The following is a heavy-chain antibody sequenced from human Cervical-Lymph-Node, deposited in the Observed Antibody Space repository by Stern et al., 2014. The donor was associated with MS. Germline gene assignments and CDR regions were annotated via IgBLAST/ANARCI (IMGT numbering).Heavy chain of an antibody. J-gene: IGHJ4*02. CDR3: ARSLRPNWGSDY. CDR2: IYYSGST. CDR1: GGSISSYY. Sequence: QLQLQESGPGLVKPSETLSLTCTVSGGSISSYYWSWIRQPPGKGLEWIGYIYYSGSTNYNPSLKSRVTISVDTSKNQFSLKLSSVTAADTAVYYCARSLRPNWGSDYWGQGTLVTVSS. D-gene: IGHD7-27*01. V-gene: IGHV4-59*01.